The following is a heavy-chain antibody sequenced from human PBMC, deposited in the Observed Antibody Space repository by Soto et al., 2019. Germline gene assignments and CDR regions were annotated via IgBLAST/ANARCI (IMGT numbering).Heavy chain of an antibody. V-gene: IGHV1-69*02. D-gene: IGHD1-26*01. CDR2: IIPILGIA. J-gene: IGHJ6*02. Sequence: QVQLVQSGAEVKKPGSSVKVSCKASGGTFSSYTISWVRQAPGQGLEWMGRIIPILGIANYAQKFQGRVTIXXDXSXXTAYMELSSLRSEDTAVYYCASRGSYVHYYCGMDVWGQGTTVTVSS. CDR3: ASRGSYVHYYCGMDV. CDR1: GGTFSSYT.